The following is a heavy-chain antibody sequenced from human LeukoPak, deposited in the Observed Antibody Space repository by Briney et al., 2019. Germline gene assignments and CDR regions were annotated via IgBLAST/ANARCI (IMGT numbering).Heavy chain of an antibody. CDR3: ARETKSGVRGLIPRHNWFDP. V-gene: IGHV4-4*07. CDR2: IYTSGST. Sequence: PSETLSLTCTVSGGSISSYYWSWIRQPAGKGLEWIGRIYTSGSTNYNPSLKSRVTISVDTSKNQFSLKLSSVTAADTAVYYCARETKSGVRGLIPRHNWFDPWGQGTLVTVSS. CDR1: GGSISSYY. D-gene: IGHD3-10*01. J-gene: IGHJ5*02.